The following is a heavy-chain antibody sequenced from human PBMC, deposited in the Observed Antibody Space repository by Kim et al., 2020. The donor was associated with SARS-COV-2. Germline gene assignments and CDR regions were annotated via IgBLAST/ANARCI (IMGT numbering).Heavy chain of an antibody. V-gene: IGHV4-39*07. D-gene: IGHD2-21*01. Sequence: RVTISVDTSKNQFSLKLSSVTAADTAVYYCARVPDSILWWGGGRQYYFDYWGQGTLVTVSS. J-gene: IGHJ4*02. CDR3: ARVPDSILWWGGGRQYYFDY.